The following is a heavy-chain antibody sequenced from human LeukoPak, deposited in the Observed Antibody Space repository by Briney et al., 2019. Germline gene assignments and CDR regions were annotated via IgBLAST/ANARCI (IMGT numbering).Heavy chain of an antibody. D-gene: IGHD1-26*01. CDR3: ARDLVGATGDY. V-gene: IGHV3-74*01. J-gene: IGHJ4*02. CDR1: GFSFTTYW. CDR2: INTDGSST. Sequence: GGSLRLSCAASGFSFTTYWMHWLRQVSGRELMWASRINTDGSSTTYAESVKGRFTISRDNAKNMVYLQMNSLRAEDSAIYYCARDLVGATGDYWGQGSLVTVSS.